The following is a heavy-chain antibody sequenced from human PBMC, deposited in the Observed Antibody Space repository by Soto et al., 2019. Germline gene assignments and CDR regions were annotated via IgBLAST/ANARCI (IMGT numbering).Heavy chain of an antibody. CDR3: ANYGSGSWYWFDP. Sequence: PGESLKISCAASGFTFSSYAMSWVRQAPGKGLEWVSAISGSGGSTYYADSVKGRFTISRDNSKNTLYLQMNSLRAEDTAVYYCANYGSGSWYWFDPWGQGTLVTVSS. J-gene: IGHJ5*02. V-gene: IGHV3-23*01. CDR1: GFTFSSYA. CDR2: ISGSGGST. D-gene: IGHD6-13*01.